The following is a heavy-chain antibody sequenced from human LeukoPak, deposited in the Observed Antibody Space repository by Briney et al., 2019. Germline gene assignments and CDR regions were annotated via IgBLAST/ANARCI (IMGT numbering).Heavy chain of an antibody. CDR1: GGSISDDY. V-gene: IGHV4-59*01. J-gene: IGHJ4*02. D-gene: IGHD6-19*01. Sequence: SETLSLTRTVSGGSISDDYWSWLRQPPGEGLEWIAYTHYSGTTNYNPSLRSRVTISIDTSKKQFSLKVSSVTAADTAVYYCARGAGWYNYWGQGTLVTVSS. CDR3: ARGAGWYNY. CDR2: THYSGTT.